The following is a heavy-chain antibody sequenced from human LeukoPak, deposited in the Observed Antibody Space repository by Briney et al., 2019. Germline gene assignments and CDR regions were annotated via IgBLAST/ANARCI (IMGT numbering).Heavy chain of an antibody. J-gene: IGHJ6*03. CDR1: GYTFTSYY. CDR2: INTNTGNP. D-gene: IGHD1-1*01. V-gene: IGHV7-4-1*02. Sequence: ASVKVSCKASGYTFTSYYMHWVRQAPGQGLEWMGWINTNTGNPTYAQGFTGRFVFSLDTSVSTAYLQISSLKAEDTAVYYCARAGVLYHYYYYYYMDVWGKGTTVTVSS. CDR3: ARAGVLYHYYYYYYMDV.